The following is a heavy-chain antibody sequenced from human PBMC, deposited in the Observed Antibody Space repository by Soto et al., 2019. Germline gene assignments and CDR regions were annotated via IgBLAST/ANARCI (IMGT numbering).Heavy chain of an antibody. V-gene: IGHV3-33*01. Sequence: GGSLRLSCAASGFTFSSYGMHWVRQAPGKGLEWVAVIWYDGSNKYYADSVKGRFTISRDNSKNTLYLQMNSLRAEDTAVYYCARGAQRKQWLVLDYYGMDVWGQGTTVTVSS. CDR1: GFTFSSYG. J-gene: IGHJ6*02. CDR2: IWYDGSNK. CDR3: ARGAQRKQWLVLDYYGMDV. D-gene: IGHD6-19*01.